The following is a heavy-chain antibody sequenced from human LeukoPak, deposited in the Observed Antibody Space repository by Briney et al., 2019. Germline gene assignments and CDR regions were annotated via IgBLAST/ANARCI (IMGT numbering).Heavy chain of an antibody. CDR1: GFTFSNYW. J-gene: IGHJ4*02. D-gene: IGHD3-10*01. CDR2: INSGGKTT. CDR3: ARDITLTRGGRSDY. V-gene: IGHV3-74*01. Sequence: GGSLRLSCAASGFTFSNYWMYWVRQAPGKGLVWVSRINSGGKTTNYADSVKGRFTISRDNAKNTLYLQMNSLRAEDTAVYYCARDITLTRGGRSDYWGQGTLVTVSA.